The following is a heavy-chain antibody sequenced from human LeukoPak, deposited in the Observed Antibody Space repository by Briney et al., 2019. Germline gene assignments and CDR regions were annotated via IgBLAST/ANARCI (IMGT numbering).Heavy chain of an antibody. CDR1: GGSISSYY. V-gene: IGHV4-59*08. J-gene: IGHJ4*02. D-gene: IGHD1-26*01. CDR2: IYYSGST. Sequence: SETLSLTCTVSGGSISSYYWSWIRQPPGKGLEWIGYIYYSGSTKYNPSLKSRVTISVDTSKNQFSLKLSSMTAADTAVYYCARHSFSGSYYFEYWGQGTLVTVSS. CDR3: ARHSFSGSYYFEY.